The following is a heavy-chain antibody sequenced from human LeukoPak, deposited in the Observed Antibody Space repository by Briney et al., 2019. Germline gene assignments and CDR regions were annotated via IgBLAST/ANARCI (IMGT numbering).Heavy chain of an antibody. CDR1: GFTFSSYF. D-gene: IGHD3-3*01. J-gene: IGHJ5*02. CDR2: INSDGSTT. Sequence: GGSLRLSCAASGFTFSSYFMHWVRQAAGKGLVWVSRINSDGSTTSHADSLKGRFTISRDNAKNTLYLQMDSLRAEHKAVYYCARITTTGLYPWGQGTLVTVST. V-gene: IGHV3-74*01. CDR3: ARITTTGLYP.